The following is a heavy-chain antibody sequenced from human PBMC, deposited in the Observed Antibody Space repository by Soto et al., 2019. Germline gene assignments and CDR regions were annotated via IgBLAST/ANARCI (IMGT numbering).Heavy chain of an antibody. V-gene: IGHV5-51*01. CDR1: GYSFTSYW. CDR3: ANSLDCSSTSCYGWPFDY. CDR2: IYPGDSDT. D-gene: IGHD2-2*01. J-gene: IGHJ4*02. Sequence: GESLKISCKGSGYSFTSYWIGWVRQMPGKGLEWMGIIYPGDSDTRYSPSFQGQVTISADKSISTAYLPWSSLKASDTAMYYCANSLDCSSTSCYGWPFDYWGQGTLVTVSS.